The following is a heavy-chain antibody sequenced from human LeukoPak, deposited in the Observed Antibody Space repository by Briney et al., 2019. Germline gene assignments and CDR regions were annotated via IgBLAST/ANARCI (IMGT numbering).Heavy chain of an antibody. V-gene: IGHV3-20*04. CDR2: INWNGDRI. CDR3: ARSRITIFGVITRGAFDI. J-gene: IGHJ3*02. CDR1: GFTFDDYG. D-gene: IGHD3-3*01. Sequence: GGSLRLSCAASGFTFDDYGMNWVRQAPGKGLEWVTGINWNGDRIGYADSVKGRFTISRDNAKNSLYLQMNSLRAEDTALYYCARSRITIFGVITRGAFDIWGPGTMVTVSS.